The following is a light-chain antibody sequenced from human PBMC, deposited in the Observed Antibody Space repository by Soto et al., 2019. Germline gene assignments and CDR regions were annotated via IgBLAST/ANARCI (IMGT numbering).Light chain of an antibody. CDR2: WAS. J-gene: IGKJ2*03. CDR3: QQYYAPPYS. CDR1: QSILNSSNNKNH. V-gene: IGKV4-1*01. Sequence: DIVMTQSPDSLAVSLGERATISCKSSQSILNSSNNKNHLAWYQQKSGQPPKLLIYWASTRESGVPDRFSGSGSGTEFTLTISSLQAEDVAAVYYCQQYYAPPYSFGQGTKLEI.